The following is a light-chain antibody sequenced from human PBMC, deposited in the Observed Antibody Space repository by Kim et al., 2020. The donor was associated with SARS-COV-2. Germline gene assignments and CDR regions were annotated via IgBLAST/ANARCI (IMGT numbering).Light chain of an antibody. CDR1: RSDVGGYNY. V-gene: IGLV2-14*03. CDR2: DVS. Sequence: GQSITISCTGTRSDVGGYNYVSWYLQHPGKAPKLMIYDVSNRPSGVSNRFSGSKSGNTASLTISGLQAEDEADYYCSSYTSSSTVVFGGGTQLTVL. CDR3: SSYTSSSTVV. J-gene: IGLJ2*01.